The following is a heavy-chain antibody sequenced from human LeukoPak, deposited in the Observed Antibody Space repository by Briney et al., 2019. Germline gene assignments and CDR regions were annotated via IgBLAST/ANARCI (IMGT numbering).Heavy chain of an antibody. J-gene: IGHJ4*02. CDR3: ARDHSSSIDC. D-gene: IGHD6-13*01. CDR1: GSTFSSYS. CDR2: ISSSSSYI. Sequence: PGGSLRLSCAASGSTFSSYSMNWVRQAPGKGLEWVSSISSSSSYIYYADSVKGRFTISRDNAKSSLYLQMNSLRAEDTAVYYCARDHSSSIDCWGQGTLVTVSS. V-gene: IGHV3-21*01.